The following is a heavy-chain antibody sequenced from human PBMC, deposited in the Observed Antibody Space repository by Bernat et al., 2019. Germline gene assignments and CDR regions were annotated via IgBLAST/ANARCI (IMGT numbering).Heavy chain of an antibody. D-gene: IGHD6-13*01. CDR2: IYYSGST. V-gene: IGHV4-39*01. J-gene: IGHJ4*02. CDR1: GGSISSSSYY. CDR3: ARQRSSSWYSPFEY. Sequence: QLQLQESGPGLVKPSETLSLTCTVSGGSISSSSYYWGWIRQPPGKGLEWIGSIYYSGSTYYNASLTSRVTISVDTSKNQFSLKLSSVTAADTAVYYCARQRSSSWYSPFEYWGQGTLVTVSS.